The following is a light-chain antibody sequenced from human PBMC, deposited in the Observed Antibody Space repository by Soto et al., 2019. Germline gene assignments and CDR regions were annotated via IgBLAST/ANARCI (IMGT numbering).Light chain of an antibody. V-gene: IGKV1-5*01. Sequence: DIQMTQSPSTLSGSVGDRFTITCRASQSISRWLAWYQQKPGKAPKILISDASILENGVPSRFSGTGSGTEFTLTISNLQPDDFATYFCQQYNSFSLITFGQGTRLEIK. CDR2: DAS. CDR1: QSISRW. CDR3: QQYNSFSLIT. J-gene: IGKJ5*01.